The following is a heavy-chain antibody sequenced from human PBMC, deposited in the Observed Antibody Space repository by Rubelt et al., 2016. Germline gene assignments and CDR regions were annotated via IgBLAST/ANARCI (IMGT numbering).Heavy chain of an antibody. D-gene: IGHD3-3*01. J-gene: IGHJ6*02. CDR2: ISYDGSNK. V-gene: IGHV3-30*04. CDR3: AGDETDCWGGYSPYYCGMDV. Sequence: VQLVESGGGLVQPGGSLRLSCAASGFTFSNYAMTWVRQAPGKGLEWVAVISYDGSNKYYADSVKGRVTISRDNSKNTLYLQMNSLRVGDVAMYYWAGDETDCWGGYSPYYCGMDVWGQGPTVTVSS. CDR1: GFTFSNYA.